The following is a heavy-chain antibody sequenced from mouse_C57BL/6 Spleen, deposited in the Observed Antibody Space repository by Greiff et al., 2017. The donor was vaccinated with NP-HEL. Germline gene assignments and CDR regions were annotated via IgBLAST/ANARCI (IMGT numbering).Heavy chain of an antibody. CDR3: ARGSTTVVAGNYFDY. D-gene: IGHD1-1*01. CDR2: IYPRSGNT. J-gene: IGHJ2*01. Sequence: QVHVKQSGAELARPGASVKLSCKASGYTFTSYGISWVKQRTGQGLEWIGEIYPRSGNTYYNEKFKGKATLTADKSSSTAYMELRSLTSEDSAVYFCARGSTTVVAGNYFDYWGQGTTLTVSS. CDR1: GYTFTSYG. V-gene: IGHV1-81*01.